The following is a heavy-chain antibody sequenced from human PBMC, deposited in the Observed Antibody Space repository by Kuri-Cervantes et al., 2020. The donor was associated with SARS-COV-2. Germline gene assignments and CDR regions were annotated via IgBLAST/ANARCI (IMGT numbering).Heavy chain of an antibody. J-gene: IGHJ4*02. Sequence: GGSLRLSCAASGFTFSSHSMNWVRQAPGKGLEWVSSISSSSSYIYYADSVKGRFTISRDNAMNSLYLQMNSLRAEDTAVYYRARDNSAYYDFWSGYYNYFDYWGQGTLVTVSS. V-gene: IGHV3-21*01. CDR2: ISSSSSYI. CDR1: GFTFSSHS. D-gene: IGHD3-3*01. CDR3: ARDNSAYYDFWSGYYNYFDY.